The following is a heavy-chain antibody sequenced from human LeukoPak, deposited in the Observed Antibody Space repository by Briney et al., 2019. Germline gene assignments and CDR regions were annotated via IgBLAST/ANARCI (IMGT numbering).Heavy chain of an antibody. CDR1: GGSISSYY. CDR2: IYYSGGT. D-gene: IGHD6-13*01. Sequence: SETLSLTCTVSGGSISSYYWSWIRQPPGKGLEWVGYIYYSGGTNYNPSLKSRVTISVDTSKNQFSLKLSSVTAADTAVYYCARSSHIAAAGTGPYYYYYYYMDVWGKGTTVTVSS. J-gene: IGHJ6*03. CDR3: ARSSHIAAAGTGPYYYYYYYMDV. V-gene: IGHV4-59*01.